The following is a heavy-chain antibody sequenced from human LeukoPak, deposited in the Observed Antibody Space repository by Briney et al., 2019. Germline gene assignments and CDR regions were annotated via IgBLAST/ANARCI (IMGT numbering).Heavy chain of an antibody. D-gene: IGHD5-18*01. CDR3: AREGIQLWLRAGGGYFDY. V-gene: IGHV3-9*01. CDR2: ISWNSGSI. Sequence: GRSLRLSCAASGFTFDDYAMHWVRQAPGKGLEWVSGISWNSGSIGYADSVKGRFTISRDNAKNSLYLQMNSLRAEDTAVYYCAREGIQLWLRAGGGYFDYWGQGTLVTVSS. J-gene: IGHJ4*02. CDR1: GFTFDDYA.